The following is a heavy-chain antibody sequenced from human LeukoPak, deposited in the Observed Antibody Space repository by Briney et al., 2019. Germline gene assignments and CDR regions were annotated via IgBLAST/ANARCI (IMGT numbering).Heavy chain of an antibody. CDR3: ARDRDRDSYDFWSGYYTGSDPRAFDI. CDR1: GFTFSSYS. V-gene: IGHV3-21*01. Sequence: NPGGSLRLSCAASGFTFSSYSMNWVRQAPGKGLEWVSSISSSSSYIYYADSVKGRFTISRDNAKNSLYLQMNSLRAEDTAVYYCARDRDRDSYDFWSGYYTGSDPRAFDIWGQGTMVTVSS. J-gene: IGHJ3*02. D-gene: IGHD3-3*01. CDR2: ISSSSSYI.